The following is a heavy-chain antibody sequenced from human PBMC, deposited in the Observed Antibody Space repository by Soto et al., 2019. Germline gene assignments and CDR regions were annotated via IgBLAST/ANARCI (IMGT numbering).Heavy chain of an antibody. V-gene: IGHV3-15*01. CDR3: TTELDYDSSGYSDIYYYYGMDV. D-gene: IGHD3-22*01. J-gene: IGHJ6*02. CDR2: IKSKTDGGTT. CDR1: GFTFSNAW. Sequence: GGSLRLSCAASGFTFSNAWMSWVRRAPGKGLEWVGRIKSKTDGGTTDYAAPVKGRFTISRDDSKNTLYLQMNSLKTEDTAVYYCTTELDYDSSGYSDIYYYYGMDVWGQGTTVTVSS.